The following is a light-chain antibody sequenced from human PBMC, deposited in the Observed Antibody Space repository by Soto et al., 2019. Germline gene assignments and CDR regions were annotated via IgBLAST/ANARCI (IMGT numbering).Light chain of an antibody. J-gene: IGLJ1*01. CDR2: GVT. CDR3: GSWDSSLSAYV. CDR1: HNDIGTYDY. V-gene: IGLV2-14*03. Sequence: QSVLTQPTSVSGSPGQSISISCTGNHNDIGTYDYVSWYQQHPGRAPRLLIHGVTTRASGISDRFSASKSGLTASLTISGLQPEDEADYYCGSWDSSLSAYVFGTGTKLTVL.